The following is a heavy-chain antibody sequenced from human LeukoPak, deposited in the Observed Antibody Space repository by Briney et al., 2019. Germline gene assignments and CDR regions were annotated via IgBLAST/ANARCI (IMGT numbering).Heavy chain of an antibody. CDR1: GGSISSYF. V-gene: IGHV4-59*01. CDR2: IYYSGST. D-gene: IGHD3-22*01. Sequence: PQTLSLTCTVSGGSISSYFRSWIRPPPGQGREWIGYIYYSGSTNYNHSLKSRVTISVDTPKNQFSLKLSSVTAADTAVYYCARGVYYYDSSGYCGYDYWGQGTLVTVSS. CDR3: ARGVYYYDSSGYCGYDY. J-gene: IGHJ4*02.